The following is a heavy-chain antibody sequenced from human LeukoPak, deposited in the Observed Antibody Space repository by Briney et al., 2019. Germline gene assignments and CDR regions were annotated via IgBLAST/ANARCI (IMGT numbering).Heavy chain of an antibody. D-gene: IGHD2-8*01. Sequence: ASVKVSCKASGYTFTSYDINWVRQATGQGLDWMGWMNPNSCNTDYAQKFQGRVTMTRNTSISTAYMELSSLRSEDTAVYYCAREGTHTNIWSQWFDQWGQGTLVTVSS. J-gene: IGHJ5*02. CDR3: AREGTHTNIWSQWFDQ. CDR2: MNPNSCNT. CDR1: GYTFTSYD. V-gene: IGHV1-8*01.